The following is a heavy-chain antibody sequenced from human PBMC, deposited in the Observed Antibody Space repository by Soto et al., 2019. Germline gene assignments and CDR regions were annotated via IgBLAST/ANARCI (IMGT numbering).Heavy chain of an antibody. V-gene: IGHV5-51*01. Sequence: GESLKISCQGSGYSFVSYWIAWVRQRPGKGLEWMGSIYPGDSDTTNSPSFQGQVTMSVEKSITTVYLQWNSLKASDSAMYYCARTDGYEIEYWGQGTLVTVSS. CDR1: GYSFVSYW. D-gene: IGHD2-21*01. CDR2: IYPGDSDT. CDR3: ARTDGYEIEY. J-gene: IGHJ4*02.